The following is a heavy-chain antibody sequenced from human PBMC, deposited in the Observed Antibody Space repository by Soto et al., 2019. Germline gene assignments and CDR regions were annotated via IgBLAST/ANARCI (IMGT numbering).Heavy chain of an antibody. J-gene: IGHJ5*02. CDR3: ARVRFLGTGTMLVDP. Sequence: KASETLSLTCTVSGGSFSNYYWSWIRQPPGKGLEWIGYIYYSGSTNYNPSLKSRVTISVDTSKNQFSLKLSSVTAADTAVYYCARVRFLGTGTMLVDPWGQGTLVTV. D-gene: IGHD1-7*01. V-gene: IGHV4-59*01. CDR1: GGSFSNYY. CDR2: IYYSGST.